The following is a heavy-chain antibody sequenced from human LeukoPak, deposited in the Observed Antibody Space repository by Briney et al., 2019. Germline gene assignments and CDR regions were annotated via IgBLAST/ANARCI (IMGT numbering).Heavy chain of an antibody. V-gene: IGHV4-34*01. Sequence: SETLSLTCAVYGGSFSGYYWSWIRQPPGKGLEWIGEINHSGSTNYNPSLKSRITISVDTSKNQFSLKLSSVTAADTAVYFCARGPYSYDSSGAFDIWGQGTMVTVSS. CDR3: ARGPYSYDSSGAFDI. J-gene: IGHJ3*02. CDR1: GGSFSGYY. D-gene: IGHD3-22*01. CDR2: INHSGST.